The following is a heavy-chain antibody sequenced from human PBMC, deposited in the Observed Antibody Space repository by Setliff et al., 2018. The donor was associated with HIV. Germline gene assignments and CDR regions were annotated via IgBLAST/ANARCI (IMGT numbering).Heavy chain of an antibody. V-gene: IGHV1-2*02. CDR1: GYSFPTNY. CDR3: ARAYTSGGYLGLRLSYFDS. J-gene: IGHJ4*02. D-gene: IGHD6-19*01. CDR2: INSNRVGT. Sequence: ASVKVPCKASGYSFPTNYIHWARQAPGQGLERRGWINSNRVGTNYAQKLQGRVTITRDTSIYTAYMELSRLRSDDTAPYYCARAYTSGGYLGLRLSYFDSWGQGTLVTVSS.